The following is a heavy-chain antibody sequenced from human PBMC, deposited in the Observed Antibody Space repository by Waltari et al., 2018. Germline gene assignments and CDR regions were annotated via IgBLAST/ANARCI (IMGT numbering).Heavy chain of an antibody. V-gene: IGHV5-51*01. D-gene: IGHD3-22*01. CDR2: IYPGDSDT. CDR1: GYSFTRYW. J-gene: IGHJ3*02. Sequence: EVQLVQSGAEVKKPGESLKISCKGSGYSFTRYWIGWVRQMPGKGLEWLGIIYPGDSDTRYSPSFQGQVTISADKSISTAYLQWSSLKASDTAMYYCARRRYYDSSGYYRVEAFDIWGQGTMVTVSS. CDR3: ARRRYYDSSGYYRVEAFDI.